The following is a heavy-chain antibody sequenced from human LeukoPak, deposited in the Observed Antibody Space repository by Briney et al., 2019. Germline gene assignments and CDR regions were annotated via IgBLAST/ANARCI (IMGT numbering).Heavy chain of an antibody. CDR2: IYYSGST. Sequence: PPETLSLTRTVSGGSLSSYYWTWIRQPPGKGLEWIGYIYYSGSTNYNPSLKSRVTISVDTSKNQFSLKLSSVTVADTAVYYCARGLKFYDILTAYYTFPYFDYWGQGALVTVSS. J-gene: IGHJ4*02. V-gene: IGHV4-59*01. CDR3: ARGLKFYDILTAYYTFPYFDY. CDR1: GGSLSSYY. D-gene: IGHD3-9*01.